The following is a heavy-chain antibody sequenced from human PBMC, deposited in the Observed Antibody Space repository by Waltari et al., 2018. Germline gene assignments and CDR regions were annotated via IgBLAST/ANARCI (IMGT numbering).Heavy chain of an antibody. CDR2: INPYNGNT. D-gene: IGHD3-10*01. CDR3: ARDPFAPFY. J-gene: IGHJ4*02. V-gene: IGHV1-18*01. Sequence: QVQLVQSGAEVKKPGASVKVSCKASGYPFTSYGISWVRQAPGQALEWMGWINPYNGNTKYIERLQGRVTLTTDTSTNTAYMELRSLRSDDTAMYYCARDPFAPFYWGQGTLVTVSS. CDR1: GYPFTSYG.